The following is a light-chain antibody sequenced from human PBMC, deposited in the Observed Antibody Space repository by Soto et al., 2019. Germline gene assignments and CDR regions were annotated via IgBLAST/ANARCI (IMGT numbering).Light chain of an antibody. CDR2: GAS. J-gene: IGKJ5*01. Sequence: EIVITQSPATLSVSPGERVTLSCRASQGVGSTLNWYRQQPGQAPRLLIYGASNRATGIPDRFSGSGSGTDFTLTISRLEPEDFAVYYCQQYGSSPITFGQGTRLEIK. CDR1: QGVGST. V-gene: IGKV3-20*01. CDR3: QQYGSSPIT.